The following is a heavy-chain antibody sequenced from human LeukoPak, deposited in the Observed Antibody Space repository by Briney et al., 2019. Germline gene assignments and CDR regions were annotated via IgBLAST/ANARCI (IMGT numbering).Heavy chain of an antibody. D-gene: IGHD3-10*01. CDR2: INHSGST. V-gene: IGHV4-34*01. J-gene: IGHJ4*02. Sequence: SETLSLTRAVYGGSFSGYYWSWIRQPPGKGLEWIGEINHSGSTNYNPSLKSRVTISVDTSKNQFSLKLSSVTAADTAVYYCARGRRYYYGSGSYYNVVYFDYWGQGTLVTVSS. CDR3: ARGRRYYYGSGSYYNVVYFDY. CDR1: GGSFSGYY.